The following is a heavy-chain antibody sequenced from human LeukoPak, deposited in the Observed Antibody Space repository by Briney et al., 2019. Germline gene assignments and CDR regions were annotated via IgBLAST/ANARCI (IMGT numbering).Heavy chain of an antibody. Sequence: SVKVSFKASVATFTSSAISYERQGPRQGLGWSVGIIPIFGTAKYTQKFQGRVTITTAESTSTAYMELSSLRSEDTAVYSCERVSDFWSGYNSYFDYWGQGTLVTVSS. V-gene: IGHV1-69*05. D-gene: IGHD3-3*01. CDR1: VATFTSSA. CDR3: ERVSDFWSGYNSYFDY. CDR2: IIPIFGTA. J-gene: IGHJ4*02.